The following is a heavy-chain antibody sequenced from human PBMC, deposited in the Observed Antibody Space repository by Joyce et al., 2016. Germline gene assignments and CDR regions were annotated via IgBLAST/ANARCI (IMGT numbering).Heavy chain of an antibody. Sequence: QEQLVQSGAEGKKPAASVNISCTAFGFSFTNHYMHWVRQAPGEGLEGMGVSNPPDGRTSYAQRFQGRVTMTRDTSTNTVYMELSGLTSEDTAVYFCARDHQTLMMTGRVATWGQGTLVTVSS. D-gene: IGHD3-9*01. J-gene: IGHJ5*02. V-gene: IGHV1-46*01. CDR2: SNPPDGRT. CDR1: GFSFTNHY. CDR3: ARDHQTLMMTGRVAT.